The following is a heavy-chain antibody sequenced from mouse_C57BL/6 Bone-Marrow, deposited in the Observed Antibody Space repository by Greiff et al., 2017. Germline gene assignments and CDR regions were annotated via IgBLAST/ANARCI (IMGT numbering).Heavy chain of an antibody. CDR3: ETTVVATPYYYAMDY. D-gene: IGHD1-1*01. J-gene: IGHJ4*01. V-gene: IGHV1-82*01. Sequence: VQLQQSGPELVKPGASVKISCKASGYAFSSSWMNWVKQRPGKGLEWIGRSYPGDGDTNYNGKFKGKATLTADKSSSTAYMQLSSLTSEDSAVYFCETTVVATPYYYAMDYWGQGTSVTVSS. CDR1: GYAFSSSW. CDR2: SYPGDGDT.